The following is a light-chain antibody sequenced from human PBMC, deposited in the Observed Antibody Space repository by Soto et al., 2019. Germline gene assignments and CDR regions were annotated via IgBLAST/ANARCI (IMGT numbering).Light chain of an antibody. Sequence: DIQMTQSPSTLSASVGDRVTITCRASQSISSWLAWYQQKPGKAPKVLIYKASSLETGVPSRFSGSGSGTEFTLTISSLHPDDFATYYCQQYNSFSGYTFGQGTKLVIK. J-gene: IGKJ2*01. V-gene: IGKV1-5*03. CDR2: KAS. CDR3: QQYNSFSGYT. CDR1: QSISSW.